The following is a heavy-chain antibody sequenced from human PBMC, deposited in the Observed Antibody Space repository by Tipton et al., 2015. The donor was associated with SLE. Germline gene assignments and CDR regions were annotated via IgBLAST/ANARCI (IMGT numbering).Heavy chain of an antibody. D-gene: IGHD3-22*01. J-gene: IGHJ4*02. CDR3: ARGKVYYYDSSGILDY. CDR1: GGSFSGYY. CDR2: INHSGST. V-gene: IGHV4-34*01. Sequence: LRLSCAVYGGSFSGYYWSWIRQPPGKGLEWIGEINHSGSTNYNPSLKSRVTISVDTSKNQFSLKLSSVTAADTAVYYCARGKVYYYDSSGILDYWGQGTLVTVSS.